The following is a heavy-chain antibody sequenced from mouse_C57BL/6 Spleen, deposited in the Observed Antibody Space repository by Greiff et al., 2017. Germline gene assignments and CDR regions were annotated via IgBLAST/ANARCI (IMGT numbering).Heavy chain of an antibody. CDR3: AREEDYYGSSPPYAMDY. CDR2: IDPSDSET. Sequence: VQLQQPGAELVRPGSSVKLSCKASGYTFTSYWMHWVKQRPIQGLEWIGNIDPSDSETHYNQKFKDKATLTVDKSSRTAYMQLSSLTSEASAVYYCAREEDYYGSSPPYAMDYWGQGTSVTVSS. CDR1: GYTFTSYW. V-gene: IGHV1-52*01. D-gene: IGHD1-1*01. J-gene: IGHJ4*01.